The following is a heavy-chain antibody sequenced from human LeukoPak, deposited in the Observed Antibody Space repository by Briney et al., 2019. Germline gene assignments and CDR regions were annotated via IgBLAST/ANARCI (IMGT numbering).Heavy chain of an antibody. J-gene: IGHJ4*02. V-gene: IGHV3-48*03. Sequence: PGGSLRLSCAASGFTFSSYEMNWVRQAPGKGLEWVPYISSSGSTIYYADSVKGRFTISRDNAKNSLYLQMNSLRAEDTAVYYCARDLRYFDWSPFDYWGQGTLVTVSS. CDR3: ARDLRYFDWSPFDY. D-gene: IGHD3-9*01. CDR1: GFTFSSYE. CDR2: ISSSGSTI.